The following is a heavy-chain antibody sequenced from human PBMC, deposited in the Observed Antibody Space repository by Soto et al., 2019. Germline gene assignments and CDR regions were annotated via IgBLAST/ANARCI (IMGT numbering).Heavy chain of an antibody. CDR3: ARQVWIAAAGTVPHWFDP. Sequence: PSETLSLTCTVSGGSISSSSYYWGWIRQPPGKGLEWIGSIYYSGSTYYNPSLKSRVTISVDTSKNQFSLKLSSVTAADTAVYYCARQVWIAAAGTVPHWFDPWGQGTLVTVSS. CDR2: IYYSGST. J-gene: IGHJ5*02. CDR1: GGSISSSSYY. D-gene: IGHD6-13*01. V-gene: IGHV4-39*01.